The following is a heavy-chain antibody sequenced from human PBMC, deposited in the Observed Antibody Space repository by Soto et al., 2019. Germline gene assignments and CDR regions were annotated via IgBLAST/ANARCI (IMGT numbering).Heavy chain of an antibody. Sequence: PGGSLRLSCAASGFTFSSYAMSWVRQAPGEGLEWVSAISGSGGSTYYADSVKGRFTISRDNSKNTLYLQMNSLRAEDTAVYYCAKDPGGSSGLPAPYYFDYWGQGTLVTVSS. D-gene: IGHD3-22*01. J-gene: IGHJ4*02. V-gene: IGHV3-23*01. CDR1: GFTFSSYA. CDR2: ISGSGGST. CDR3: AKDPGGSSGLPAPYYFDY.